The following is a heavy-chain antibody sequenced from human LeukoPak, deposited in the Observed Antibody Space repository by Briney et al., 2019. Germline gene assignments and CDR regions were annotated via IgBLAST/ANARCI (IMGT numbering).Heavy chain of an antibody. J-gene: IGHJ3*02. D-gene: IGHD4-17*01. CDR1: EFTFTNAW. Sequence: PGGSLRLSCAASEFTFTNAWMSWVRQAPGKGLEWVGRIKSKTDGGTTEYAAPVKGRFTISRNDPENTLYLQMNSLKTEDTAMYCCTTGAVTTQTFDTWGQGTMVTVSS. CDR2: IKSKTDGGTT. CDR3: TTGAVTTQTFDT. V-gene: IGHV3-15*01.